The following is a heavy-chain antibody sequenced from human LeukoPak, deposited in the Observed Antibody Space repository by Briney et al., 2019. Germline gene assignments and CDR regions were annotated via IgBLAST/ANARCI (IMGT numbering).Heavy chain of an antibody. CDR2: ISYDGSNK. CDR3: AKESPSFDY. J-gene: IGHJ4*02. V-gene: IGHV3-30-3*01. Sequence: GGSLRLSCAASGFTFSTYVMHWVRQAPGKGLEWVAVISYDGSNKYYADSVKGRFTISRDNSKNTLYLQMNSLRAEDTAIYYCAKESPSFDYWGQGTLVTVSS. CDR1: GFTFSTYV.